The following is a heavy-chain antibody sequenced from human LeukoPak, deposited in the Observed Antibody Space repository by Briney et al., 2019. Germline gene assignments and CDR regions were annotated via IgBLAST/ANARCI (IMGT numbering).Heavy chain of an antibody. CDR3: ASNGYPSGWFDP. J-gene: IGHJ5*02. CDR1: GFTVRSNY. CDR2: IYSGGGT. V-gene: IGHV3-53*01. Sequence: GGSLRLSCAASGFTVRSNYMSWVRQSPGKGLEWVSVIYSGGGTYYPGSVRGRFTISRDNSKNTLYLQMNSLRAEDTAVYYCASNGYPSGWFDPWGQGTLVTVSS. D-gene: IGHD2-8*01.